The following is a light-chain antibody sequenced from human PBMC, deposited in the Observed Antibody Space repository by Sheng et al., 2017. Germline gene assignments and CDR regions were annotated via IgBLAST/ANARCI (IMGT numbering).Light chain of an antibody. CDR3: QQRSNFPT. J-gene: IGKJ5*01. CDR2: DAS. Sequence: EIVLTQSPGTLSLSPGERATLSCRASQSVSSSYLTWYQQKPGQAPRLLIYDASNRATGIPARFSGSGSGTDFTLTISSLDPEDFAVYYCQQRSNFPTFGPGTRLEIK. CDR1: QSVSSSY. V-gene: IGKV3-11*01.